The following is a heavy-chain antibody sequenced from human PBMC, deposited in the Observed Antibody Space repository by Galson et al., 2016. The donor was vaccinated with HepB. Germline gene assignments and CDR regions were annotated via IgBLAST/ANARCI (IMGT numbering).Heavy chain of an antibody. CDR1: GFSLRTSGEG. CDR2: IYWDDDK. CDR3: AHSRNDYLWGTYLITAYFDY. J-gene: IGHJ4*02. V-gene: IGHV2-5*02. D-gene: IGHD3-16*02. Sequence: PALVKPTQTLTLTCSFSGFSLRTSGEGVGWIRQPPGKALEWLALIYWDDDKRYSPSLKSRLTITKDTSKDQVVLTMTNMDPVDTATYYCAHSRNDYLWGTYLITAYFDYWGQGTRVTVSS.